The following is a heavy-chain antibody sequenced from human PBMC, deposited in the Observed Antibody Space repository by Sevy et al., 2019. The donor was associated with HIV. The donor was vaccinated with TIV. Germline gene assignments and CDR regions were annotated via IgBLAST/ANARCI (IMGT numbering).Heavy chain of an antibody. CDR1: GFTFADHA. CDR2: ISFDGRNK. V-gene: IGHV3-30*04. Sequence: GGSLRLSCAASGFTFADHAFHWVRQAPGKGQEWVAIISFDGRNKRLAESVKGRFTISRDDSKNTVYLQMTSLRPEDTAVYYCARDHCTDGACFRSGYFDYWGQGTLVTVSS. CDR3: ARDHCTDGACFRSGYFDY. D-gene: IGHD2-8*01. J-gene: IGHJ4*02.